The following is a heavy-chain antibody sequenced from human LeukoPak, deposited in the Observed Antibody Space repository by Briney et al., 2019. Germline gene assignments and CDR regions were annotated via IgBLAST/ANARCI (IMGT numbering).Heavy chain of an antibody. CDR2: IYSGGST. D-gene: IGHD3-3*01. J-gene: IGHJ3*02. V-gene: IGHV3-53*01. CDR3: AKSRLSGINDAFDI. Sequence: PGGSLRLSCAASGFTVSSNYMSWVRQAPGKGLEWVSVIYSGGSTYYADSVKGRFTISRDNSKSTLYLQMNSLRAEDTALYYCAKSRLSGINDAFDIWGQGTMVTVSS. CDR1: GFTVSSNY.